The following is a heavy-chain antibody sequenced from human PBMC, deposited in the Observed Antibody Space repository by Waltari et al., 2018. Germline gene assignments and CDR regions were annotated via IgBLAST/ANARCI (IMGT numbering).Heavy chain of an antibody. J-gene: IGHJ6*04. Sequence: QVQLQESGPGLVKPSETLSLTCAVSGYSISSGYYWGWVRQHPGKGLEWIGSIYHSGSTYYNPSLKSRVTISVDTSKNTLYLQMNSLRAEDTGVYYCARDHYYSKDVWGTGTTVTVSS. CDR2: IYHSGST. V-gene: IGHV4-38-2*02. CDR3: ARDHYYSKDV. CDR1: GYSISSGYY.